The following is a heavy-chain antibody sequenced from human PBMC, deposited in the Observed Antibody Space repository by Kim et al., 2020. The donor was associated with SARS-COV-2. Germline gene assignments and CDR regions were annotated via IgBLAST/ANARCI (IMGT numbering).Heavy chain of an antibody. CDR2: ISCNSGTK. D-gene: IGHD2-15*01. CDR3: AKEGYSARRAFDI. J-gene: IGHJ3*02. V-gene: IGHV3-9*01. CDR1: GFTFGGYT. Sequence: GGSLRLSCAASGFTFGGYTMHWIRQGPGKGLEWVSSISCNSGTKGYADSVKGRFTTSRDNAKNSLYLQMNSLRPEDTAFYYCAKEGYSARRAFDIWGQGTLVTVS.